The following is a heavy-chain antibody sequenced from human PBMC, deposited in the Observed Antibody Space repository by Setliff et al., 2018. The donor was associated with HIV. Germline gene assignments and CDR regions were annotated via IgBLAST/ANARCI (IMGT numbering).Heavy chain of an antibody. CDR3: ETDDYYGSGTHWRGVP. CDR1: GFTFTDFY. J-gene: IGHJ5*02. Sequence: ASVKVSCKASGFTFTDFYFHWVQQAPGKGLEWVGRVDPEDNNPTYAEKFRDRATISADTSTNTAYLELRSLRSEDTAVYYCETDDYYGSGTHWRGVPWGQGTLVTVSS. CDR2: VDPEDNNP. V-gene: IGHV1-69-2*01. D-gene: IGHD3-10*01.